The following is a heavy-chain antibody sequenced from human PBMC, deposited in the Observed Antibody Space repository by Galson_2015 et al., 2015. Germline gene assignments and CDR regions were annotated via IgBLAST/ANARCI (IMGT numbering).Heavy chain of an antibody. CDR1: GFTFSNYA. CDR2: ITANSAGT. D-gene: IGHD6-19*01. J-gene: IGHJ4*02. Sequence: LRLSCAASGFTFSNYAMNWVRLAPGGGLEGVPGITANSAGTYYADSLKGRVTIPRDPSKNTLDLQMNSLRAEDTAVYFCAKRPSLISVTGMFDYWGQGTLVAVSS. CDR3: AKRPSLISVTGMFDY. V-gene: IGHV3-23*01.